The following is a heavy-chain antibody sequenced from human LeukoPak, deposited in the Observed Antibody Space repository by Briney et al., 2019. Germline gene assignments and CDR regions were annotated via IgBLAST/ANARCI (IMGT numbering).Heavy chain of an antibody. CDR1: GGSISSSSYY. CDR3: ARDQYQYQYLTD. V-gene: IGHV4-39*07. J-gene: IGHJ4*02. Sequence: SETLSLTCTVSGGSISSSSYYWGWIRQPPGKGLEWIGSIYYSGSTYYNPSLKSRVTISVDTSKNQFSLKLSSVTAADTAVYYCARDQYQYQYLTDWGQGTLVTVSS. CDR2: IYYSGST. D-gene: IGHD2-2*01.